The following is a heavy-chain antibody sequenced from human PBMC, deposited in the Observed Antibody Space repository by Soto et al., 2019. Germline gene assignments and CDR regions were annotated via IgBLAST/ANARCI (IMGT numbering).Heavy chain of an antibody. CDR3: ARVSASGWHVNGRDYFDS. V-gene: IGHV3-11*01. CDR2: ISSREVTV. D-gene: IGHD6-19*01. CDR1: GFTFSNNY. Sequence: GGSLRLSCAASGFTFSNNYMTWIRQAPGKGLECLSYISSREVTVYYADSVKGRFTISRDNTKNSLYLQMTTLRDEDTAVYYCARVSASGWHVNGRDYFDSWGQGTLVTVSS. J-gene: IGHJ4*02.